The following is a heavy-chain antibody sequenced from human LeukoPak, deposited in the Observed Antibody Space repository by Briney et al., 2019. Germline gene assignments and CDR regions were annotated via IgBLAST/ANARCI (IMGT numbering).Heavy chain of an antibody. Sequence: GRSLRLSCAASEFTFDDYAMHWVRQTPGKGLEWVSGINWNSGSIDYADSVKGRFTISRDNAKNSLYLQMNNLRAGDTALYYCARGGGIVGASNRYYYYYMDVWGKGTTVTISS. J-gene: IGHJ6*03. CDR1: EFTFDDYA. V-gene: IGHV3-9*01. D-gene: IGHD1-26*01. CDR2: INWNSGSI. CDR3: ARGGGIVGASNRYYYYYMDV.